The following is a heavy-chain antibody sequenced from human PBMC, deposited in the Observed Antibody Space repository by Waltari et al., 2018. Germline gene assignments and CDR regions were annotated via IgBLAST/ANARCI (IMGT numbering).Heavy chain of an antibody. CDR2: INTNDGGT. V-gene: IGHV1-46*03. CDR1: GYIFTTYY. D-gene: IGHD3-3*02. CDR3: SRDELEYYLGMDV. J-gene: IGHJ6*02. Sequence: QVQLVQSGAEVKKPGTSVKLSCKASGYIFTTYYVYWVRQAPGQGLEYMGAINTNDGGTHYAQRFQGRVTMTRDTSTSTVYMELNSLRAEDTAMYYCSRDELEYYLGMDVWGQGTTVTVSS.